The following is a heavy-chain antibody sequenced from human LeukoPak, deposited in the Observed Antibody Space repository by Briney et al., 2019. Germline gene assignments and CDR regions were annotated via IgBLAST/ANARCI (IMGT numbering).Heavy chain of an antibody. CDR1: GFTFTNAW. CDR2: IKTETDGGTT. Sequence: PGGSLRLSSVTSGFTFTNAWMTWVRQTPGKGLEWVGLIKTETDGGTTDYAAPVKGRFTISRDDSKNTVYLQMNSLKIEDTAVYYCTTEPRYSNGLFGYWGQGTLVTVSS. D-gene: IGHD5-18*01. J-gene: IGHJ4*02. CDR3: TTEPRYSNGLFGY. V-gene: IGHV3-15*01.